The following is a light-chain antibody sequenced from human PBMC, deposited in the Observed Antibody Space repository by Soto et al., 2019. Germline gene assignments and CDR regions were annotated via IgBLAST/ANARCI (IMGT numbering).Light chain of an antibody. V-gene: IGKV1-6*01. J-gene: IGKJ1*01. CDR3: LLDFSYFWA. CDR2: AAS. CDR1: QGIRSA. Sequence: AIQLTQSPSSLSAPVGDRVTITCRASQGIRSALGWYQQKPGKVPKLLIYAASTLQSGVPSRFSGSGSGTDFTLTISSLQPEDFATYYCLLDFSYFWAFGQGTKVDI.